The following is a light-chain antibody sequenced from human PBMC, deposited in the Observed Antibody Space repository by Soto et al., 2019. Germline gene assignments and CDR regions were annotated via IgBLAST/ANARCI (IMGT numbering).Light chain of an antibody. CDR3: QQFDSYPV. CDR2: DAS. J-gene: IGKJ4*01. V-gene: IGKV1-13*02. CDR1: QGISSA. Sequence: AIQLTQSPSSLSASVGDRVTITCRASQGISSALAWYQQKPGKAPKLLIYDASSLESGVPSRFSGSGSGTDILLTSSRLQPEDFAIYYCQQFDSYPVFGGGTKVEIK.